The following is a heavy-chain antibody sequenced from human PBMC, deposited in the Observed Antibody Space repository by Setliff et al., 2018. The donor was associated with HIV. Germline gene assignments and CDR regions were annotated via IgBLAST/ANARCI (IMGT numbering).Heavy chain of an antibody. Sequence: GGSLRLSCAASGFTFGSYSMNWVRQTPGKGREWVSYVSSSDTTIYYADSVKGRFTISRDNAKNSLYLQMSSLRAEDTAVYYCARDSSRGYLDWLSLKYYYSYYIDVWGKGTTVTVSS. CDR2: VSSSDTTI. V-gene: IGHV3-48*01. D-gene: IGHD3-9*01. CDR1: GFTFGSYS. CDR3: ARDSSRGYLDWLSLKYYYSYYIDV. J-gene: IGHJ6*03.